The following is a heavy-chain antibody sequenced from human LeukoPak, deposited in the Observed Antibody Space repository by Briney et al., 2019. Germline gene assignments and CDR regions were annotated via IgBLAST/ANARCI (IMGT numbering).Heavy chain of an antibody. Sequence: ASVKVSCKASGYTFTGYYMHWVRQAPGQGLEWMGWINPNSGGTNYAQKFQGRVTMTRDTSISTAYMELSRLRSDDTAVYYCASDQIAAAGNFDYWGQGTLVTVSS. V-gene: IGHV1-2*02. CDR2: INPNSGGT. CDR1: GYTFTGYY. J-gene: IGHJ4*02. CDR3: ASDQIAAAGNFDY. D-gene: IGHD6-13*01.